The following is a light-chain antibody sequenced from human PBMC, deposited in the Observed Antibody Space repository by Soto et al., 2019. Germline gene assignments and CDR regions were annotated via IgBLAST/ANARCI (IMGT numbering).Light chain of an antibody. CDR2: GAS. Sequence: EIVLTQSPGTLSLSPGERATLSCRASQSISSSYLAWYQQKPGQAPRLLIYGASSRATGIPVRFSGSGSGTDFTLTITRLEPEDFAVYYCHQYGSSPGTFGQGTKVDIK. CDR3: HQYGSSPGT. V-gene: IGKV3-20*01. J-gene: IGKJ1*01. CDR1: QSISSSY.